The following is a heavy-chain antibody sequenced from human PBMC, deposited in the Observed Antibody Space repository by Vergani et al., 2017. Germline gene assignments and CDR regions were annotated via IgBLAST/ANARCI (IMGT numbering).Heavy chain of an antibody. CDR1: GYTFIDYY. V-gene: IGHV1-2*02. J-gene: IGHJ5*02. CDR3: ARDEAGSGGDMAWFDP. Sequence: QVHLVQSGAEVKKPGASVKISCRTSGYTFIDYYIHWIRQAPGQGLEWMGWINPKSGVTNYAQKCQGRVTMTRDTSISTAYMELTSLTSADTAIFYCARDEAGSGGDMAWFDPWGQGSPVIVSS. D-gene: IGHD1-26*01. CDR2: INPKSGVT.